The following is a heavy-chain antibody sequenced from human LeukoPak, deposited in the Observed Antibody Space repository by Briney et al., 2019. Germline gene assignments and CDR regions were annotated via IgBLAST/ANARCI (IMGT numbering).Heavy chain of an antibody. J-gene: IGHJ5*02. CDR2: IRSSSET. CDR1: GFTFSQYS. D-gene: IGHD5-12*01. CDR3: ARDAGNSGYGCDL. Sequence: PGGSLRLSCAAPGFTFSQYSMNWVRQAPGKGLEWVSHIRSSSETFYADSVKGRFTISRDNARNSLYLQMNNLRGEDTAIYYCARDAGNSGYGCDLWGQGTLVTVSS. V-gene: IGHV3-48*01.